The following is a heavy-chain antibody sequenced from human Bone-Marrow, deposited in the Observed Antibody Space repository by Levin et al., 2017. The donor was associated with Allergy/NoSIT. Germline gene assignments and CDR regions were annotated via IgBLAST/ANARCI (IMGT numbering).Heavy chain of an antibody. CDR1: GFSLSTYW. Sequence: PGGSLRLSCVASGFSLSTYWMSWVRQAPGKGLEWVANINQDESEKYYVDSVKGRFTISRDNAKNSLYLQMNGLRAEDTALYYCARDPRLGQSGSYRDYWGQGTLVTVSS. CDR3: ARDPRLGQSGSYRDY. CDR2: INQDESEK. D-gene: IGHD1-26*01. J-gene: IGHJ4*02. V-gene: IGHV3-7*01.